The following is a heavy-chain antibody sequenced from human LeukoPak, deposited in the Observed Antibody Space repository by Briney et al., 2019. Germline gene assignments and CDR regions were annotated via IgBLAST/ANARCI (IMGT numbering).Heavy chain of an antibody. J-gene: IGHJ4*02. CDR2: IYHSGST. CDR1: GGSISSGDYY. V-gene: IGHV4-30-2*01. Sequence: SETLSLTCTVSGGSISSGDYYWSWIRQPPGKGLEWIGYIYHSGSTYYNPSLKSRVTISVDRSKNQFSLKLSSVTAADTAVYYCARSGYSAPVGYWGQGTLVTVSS. CDR3: ARSGYSAPVGY. D-gene: IGHD5-12*01.